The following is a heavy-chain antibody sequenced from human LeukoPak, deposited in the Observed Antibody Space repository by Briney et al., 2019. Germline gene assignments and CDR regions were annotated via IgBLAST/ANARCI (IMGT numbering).Heavy chain of an antibody. CDR1: GGSISSSSYY. CDR3: AREQAMIVVVPAADNWFDP. CDR2: IYYSGST. J-gene: IGHJ5*02. Sequence: SETLSLTCTVSGGSISSSSYYWGWIRQPPGKGLEWIGSIYYSGSTYYNPSLKSRVTISVDTSKNQFSLQLNSVTPEDTAVYYCAREQAMIVVVPAADNWFDPWGQGTLVTVSS. V-gene: IGHV4-39*02. D-gene: IGHD2-2*01.